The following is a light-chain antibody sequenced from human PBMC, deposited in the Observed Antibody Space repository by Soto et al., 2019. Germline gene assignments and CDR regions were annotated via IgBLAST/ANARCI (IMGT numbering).Light chain of an antibody. CDR3: SSYAGSNNWV. J-gene: IGLJ2*01. CDR1: SSDVGGYNY. V-gene: IGLV2-8*01. CDR2: EVS. Sequence: QSVLTQPPSASGSPGQSVTISCTGTSSDVGGYNYVSWYQQHPGKAPKLMIYEVSKRPSGVPDRFSGSKSGNTASLTVSGLQAEDEADYYCSSYAGSNNWVFSGVTKRTVL.